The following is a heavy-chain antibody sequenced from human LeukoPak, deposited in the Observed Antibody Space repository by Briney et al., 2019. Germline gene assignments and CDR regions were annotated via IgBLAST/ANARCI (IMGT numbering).Heavy chain of an antibody. D-gene: IGHD3-22*01. V-gene: IGHV1-8*01. J-gene: IGHJ3*02. Sequence: ASVKVSCEASGYIFTGYDINWVRQATGQGLEWMGWMNPNSGNTGYAQKFQGRVTMTGNTSVSTVYVELSSLRSEDSAVYYCARGGYYDSSGHCQSAFDIWGQGTMVTVSS. CDR3: ARGGYYDSSGHCQSAFDI. CDR1: GYIFTGYD. CDR2: MNPNSGNT.